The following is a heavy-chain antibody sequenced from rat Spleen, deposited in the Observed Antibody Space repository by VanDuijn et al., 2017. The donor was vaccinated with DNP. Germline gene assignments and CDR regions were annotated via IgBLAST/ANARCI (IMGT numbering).Heavy chain of an antibody. Sequence: EVQLVESGGGLVQPGRSLKLSCAASGFTFSDNNMAWVRQAPKKGLEWVASVSYDGDSTYYRDYVKGRFTISRDNARNTLSLQMNSLRSEDTATYYCARDNYGGYYWGHGVMVTVSS. J-gene: IGHJ2*01. D-gene: IGHD1-11*01. V-gene: IGHV5-22*01. CDR2: VSYDGDST. CDR1: GFTFSDNN. CDR3: ARDNYGGYY.